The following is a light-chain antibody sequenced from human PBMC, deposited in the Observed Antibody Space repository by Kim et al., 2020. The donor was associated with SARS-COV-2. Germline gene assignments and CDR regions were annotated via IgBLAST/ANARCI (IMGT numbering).Light chain of an antibody. CDR1: TGEVGYYKS. V-gene: IGLV2-14*04. CDR2: DVS. J-gene: IGLJ1*01. Sequence: GMAFTLACRGTTGEVGYYKSITWYQQQPGKAPKLIIYDVSEGASGVSNRYSGSQSGNTASLTISGLRAEDGADYYCSSHTTSSTYVFGSGTKVTVL. CDR3: SSHTTSSTYV.